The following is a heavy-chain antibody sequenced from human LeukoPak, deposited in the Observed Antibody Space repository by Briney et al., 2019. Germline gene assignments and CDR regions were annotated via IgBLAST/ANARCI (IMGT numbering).Heavy chain of an antibody. CDR2: ITRVSTYI. Sequence: GGSLKLSCAASGFTFSDFAMNWVRQAPGKGLEWVSSITRVSTYIYYAESVQGRFTISRDNHKDLLYLQLNSLRGDGTGIYYCTRDRNDYGDPDAFDIWGQGTVVTVS. D-gene: IGHD4-17*01. CDR3: TRDRNDYGDPDAFDI. J-gene: IGHJ3*02. CDR1: GFTFSDFA. V-gene: IGHV3-21*01.